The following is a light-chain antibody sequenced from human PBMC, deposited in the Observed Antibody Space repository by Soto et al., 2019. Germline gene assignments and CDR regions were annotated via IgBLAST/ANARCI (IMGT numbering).Light chain of an antibody. CDR1: QSISSW. CDR2: DAS. J-gene: IGKJ1*01. Sequence: DIQMTQSPSTLPASVGDRVTITCRASQSISSWLAWYQQKPGKAPKLLIYDASSLESGVPSRFSGSGSGTEFTLTISSLQPDDFATYYCQQYNSYSVTFGQGTKVDIK. CDR3: QQYNSYSVT. V-gene: IGKV1-5*01.